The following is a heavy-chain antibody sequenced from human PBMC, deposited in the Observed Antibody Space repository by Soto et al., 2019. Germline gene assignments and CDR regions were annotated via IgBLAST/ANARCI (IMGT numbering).Heavy chain of an antibody. CDR2: IYSGGST. CDR1: GFTVSSNY. Sequence: GESLKISCAASGFTVSSNYMSWVRQAPGKGLEWVSVIYSGGSTYYADSVKGRFTISRDNSKNTLYLQMNSLRAEDTAVYYCARGATVVAYYFDYWGQGTLVTVSS. V-gene: IGHV3-53*01. CDR3: ARGATVVAYYFDY. J-gene: IGHJ4*02. D-gene: IGHD2-15*01.